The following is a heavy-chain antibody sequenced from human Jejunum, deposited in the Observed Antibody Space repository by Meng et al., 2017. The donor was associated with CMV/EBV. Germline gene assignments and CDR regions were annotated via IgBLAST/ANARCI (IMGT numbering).Heavy chain of an antibody. Sequence: ASGSTFGRSWMSWGGRAPGKGLGWVANIKEDGSEKYYVDSVRGRFTISRDNAENPLYLQIKSLGAEDTAVYYCARAKKTGGDNPDYWGQGTLVTVSS. CDR2: IKEDGSEK. CDR3: ARAKKTGGDNPDY. J-gene: IGHJ4*02. CDR1: GSTFGRSW. D-gene: IGHD4-23*01. V-gene: IGHV3-7*01.